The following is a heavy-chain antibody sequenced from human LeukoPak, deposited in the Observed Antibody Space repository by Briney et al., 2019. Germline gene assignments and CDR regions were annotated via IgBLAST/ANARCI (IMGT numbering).Heavy chain of an antibody. V-gene: IGHV1-2*02. CDR2: INPNTGGT. CDR3: ARDRGVIMPGGDC. D-gene: IGHD3-10*01. Sequence: ASVMVSCKASGYTFTGYYIHWVRQAPGQGLEWMGWINPNTGGTNYAEKFQGRVTMTSDTSISTAYMDLSRLRSDDTAVYYCARDRGVIMPGGDCWGQGTLVTVSS. J-gene: IGHJ4*02. CDR1: GYTFTGYY.